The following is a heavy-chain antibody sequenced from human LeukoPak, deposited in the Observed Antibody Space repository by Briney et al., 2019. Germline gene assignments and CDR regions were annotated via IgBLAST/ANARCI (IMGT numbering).Heavy chain of an antibody. CDR1: GFTFSSYG. CDR3: ARDLAYSSSWYNGPIYYYYYGMDV. V-gene: IGHV3-33*01. D-gene: IGHD6-13*01. J-gene: IGHJ6*02. CDR2: IWYDGSNK. Sequence: GRSLRLSCAASGFTFSSYGMHWVRQAPGKGLEWVAVIWYDGSNKYYADSVKGRFTISKDNSKNTLYLQMNSLRAEDTAVYYCARDLAYSSSWYNGPIYYYYYGMDVWGQGTTVTVSS.